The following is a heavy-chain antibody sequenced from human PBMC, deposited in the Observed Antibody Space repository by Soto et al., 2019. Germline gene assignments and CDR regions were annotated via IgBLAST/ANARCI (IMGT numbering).Heavy chain of an antibody. V-gene: IGHV4-4*02. CDR2: IYHSGST. CDR1: SGSISSSNW. Sequence: SETLSLTCAVSSGSISSSNWWSWVRQPPGKGLEWIGEIYHSGSTNYNPSLKSRVTISVDKSKNQFSLKLSSVTAADTAVYYCARVLQNIAVAGTSLDGYYYYMDVWGKGTTVTVSS. J-gene: IGHJ6*03. CDR3: ARVLQNIAVAGTSLDGYYYYMDV. D-gene: IGHD6-19*01.